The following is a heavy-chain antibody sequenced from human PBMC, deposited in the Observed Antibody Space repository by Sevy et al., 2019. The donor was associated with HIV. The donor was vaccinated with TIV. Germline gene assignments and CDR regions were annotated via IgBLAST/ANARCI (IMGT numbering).Heavy chain of an antibody. Sequence: GSLRLSCAGSGFTFRSYGIHLVRQSPGKGLEWVAFISFDGRNTYSADSVKGRFTVSRDNSNNAVYLQMNNLRTEDTAMYYCAKDILGDNSPWFFFDYWGQGTQVTVSS. CDR1: GFTFRSYG. V-gene: IGHV3-30*18. J-gene: IGHJ4*02. CDR3: AKDILGDNSPWFFFDY. D-gene: IGHD3-9*01. CDR2: ISFDGRNT.